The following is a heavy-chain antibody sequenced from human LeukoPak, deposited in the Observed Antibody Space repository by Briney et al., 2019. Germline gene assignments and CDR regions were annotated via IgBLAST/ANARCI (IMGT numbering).Heavy chain of an antibody. V-gene: IGHV1-2*02. Sequence: ASVKVSCKASGYTFTGYYLHWVRQAPGQGLEWMGWINPNSGGTNYAQKFQGRVTMTRDTSISIAYMELSRLRSDDTAVYYCARGSRITMVRGVIYWFDPWGQGTLVTVSS. CDR3: ARGSRITMVRGVIYWFDP. CDR2: INPNSGGT. CDR1: GYTFTGYY. J-gene: IGHJ5*02. D-gene: IGHD3-10*01.